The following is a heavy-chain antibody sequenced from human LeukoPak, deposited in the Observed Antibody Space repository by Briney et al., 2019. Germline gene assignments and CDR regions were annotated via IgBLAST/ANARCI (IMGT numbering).Heavy chain of an antibody. J-gene: IGHJ2*01. CDR1: GFTFSSYG. Sequence: GGSLRLSCAASGFTFSSYGMHWVRQAPGKGLEWVSSISSSSSYIYYADSVKGRFTISRDNARNSLYLQMNSLRAEDTAVYYCARDGLAAATLHWCFDLWGRGTLVTVSS. V-gene: IGHV3-21*01. CDR3: ARDGLAAATLHWCFDL. D-gene: IGHD2-15*01. CDR2: ISSSSSYI.